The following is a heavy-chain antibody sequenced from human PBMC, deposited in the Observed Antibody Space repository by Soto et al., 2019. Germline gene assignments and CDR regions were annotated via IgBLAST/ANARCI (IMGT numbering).Heavy chain of an antibody. J-gene: IGHJ4*02. CDR2: ISGGGGNT. Sequence: GGSLRLSCAASGFTFSSYGMHWVRQAPGKGLEWVSAISGGGGNTYYADSVKGRFTISRDNSKNTLYLQMNSLRAEDTAVYYCAKDRSRYCSGGSCYPIFLDYWGQGTLVTVSS. D-gene: IGHD2-15*01. CDR3: AKDRSRYCSGGSCYPIFLDY. CDR1: GFTFSSYG. V-gene: IGHV3-23*01.